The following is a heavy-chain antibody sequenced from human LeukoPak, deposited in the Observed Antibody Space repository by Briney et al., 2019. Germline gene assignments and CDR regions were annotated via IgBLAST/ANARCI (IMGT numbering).Heavy chain of an antibody. V-gene: IGHV3-53*01. CDR3: ARVSEDYGDSAFDY. CDR1: GFTFSSYE. CDR2: IYSGGST. D-gene: IGHD4-17*01. Sequence: GGSLRLSCAASGFTFSSYEMNWVRQAPGKGLEWVSVIYSGGSTYYADSVKGRFTISRDNSKNTLYLQMNSLRAEDTAVYYCARVSEDYGDSAFDYWGQGTLVTVSS. J-gene: IGHJ4*02.